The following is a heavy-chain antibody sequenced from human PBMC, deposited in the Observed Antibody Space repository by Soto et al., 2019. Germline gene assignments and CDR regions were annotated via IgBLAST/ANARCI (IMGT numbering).Heavy chain of an antibody. CDR2: ISWNSGSI. D-gene: IGHD6-13*01. CDR3: AKDAGAAAGNGDLFDY. Sequence: PGGSRRLACAASGFTFDDYAMHLIRQPPGKCLEWVSGISWNSGSIGYADSVKGRFTISRDNAKNSLYLQMNSLRAEDTALYYCAKDAGAAAGNGDLFDYWGQGTLVTVSS. CDR1: GFTFDDYA. J-gene: IGHJ4*02. V-gene: IGHV3-9*01.